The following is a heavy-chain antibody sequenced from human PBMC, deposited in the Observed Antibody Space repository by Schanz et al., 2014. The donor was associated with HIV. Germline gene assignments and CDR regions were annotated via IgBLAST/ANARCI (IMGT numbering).Heavy chain of an antibody. Sequence: QVQLVQSGAEVKKPGSSVKVSCQASGGTFSGHGISWVRQAPGQGLEWMGWISADNGNTNYAQKFQGRVTMSTDTSTNTAYMELRSLRSDDTAVYYCAREWAFDFWGQGTLVTVSS. V-gene: IGHV1-18*01. D-gene: IGHD1-26*01. J-gene: IGHJ4*02. CDR1: GGTFSGHG. CDR2: ISADNGNT. CDR3: AREWAFDF.